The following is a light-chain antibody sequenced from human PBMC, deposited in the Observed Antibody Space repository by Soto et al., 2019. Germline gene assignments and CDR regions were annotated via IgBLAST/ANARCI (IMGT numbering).Light chain of an antibody. CDR1: QTISNSY. Sequence: EIVLTQSPGTLSLSPGVRATLSCRASQTISNSYSAWYQQKPGQAPRLLIYGASTRATGIPERFSGSGSGTDFTLTISRLEPGDFAVYYCQVYGDSSPTFGQGTKVEIK. CDR2: GAS. J-gene: IGKJ1*01. V-gene: IGKV3-20*01. CDR3: QVYGDSSPT.